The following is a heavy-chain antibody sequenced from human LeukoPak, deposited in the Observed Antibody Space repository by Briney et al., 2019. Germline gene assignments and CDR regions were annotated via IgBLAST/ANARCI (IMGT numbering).Heavy chain of an antibody. CDR1: GVSFSGYY. J-gene: IGHJ4*02. CDR3: ARLAFTGLTFFDY. Sequence: SETLSLTCAVYGVSFSGYYWSWIRQPPGKGLEWIGEINHSGSTNYNPSLKSRVTISVDTSKNQFSLKLSSVTAADTAVYYCARLAFTGLTFFDYWGQGTLVTVSS. V-gene: IGHV4-34*01. D-gene: IGHD3-10*01. CDR2: INHSGST.